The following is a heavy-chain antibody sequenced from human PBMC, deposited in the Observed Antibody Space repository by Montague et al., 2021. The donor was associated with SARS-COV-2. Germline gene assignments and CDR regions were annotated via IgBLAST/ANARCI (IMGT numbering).Heavy chain of an antibody. CDR3: ARGYDSSGYQC. CDR2: IKQDGSEK. J-gene: IGHJ4*02. CDR1: GFTFSTFW. V-gene: IGHV3-7*05. Sequence: SLRLSCAASGFTFSTFWMTWVRQVPGKGLEWVANIKQDGSEKYYVDSVKGRFTISRGNAKNSLYLQLDSLRAEDTAVYYCARGYDSSGYQCWGQGTLVTVSS. D-gene: IGHD3-22*01.